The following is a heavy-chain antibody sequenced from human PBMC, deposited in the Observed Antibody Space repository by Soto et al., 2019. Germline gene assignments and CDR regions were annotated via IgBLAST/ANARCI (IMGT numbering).Heavy chain of an antibody. CDR3: ARGVYDYWSGYYAGSGLDV. Sequence: QVPLQESGPGLVKPSETLSLTCTVSGDSMSPFYWNWIRQSPGKGLEWIGFIYYSGNTNYNPSLKSRVAISVDTSKNQFSLKRSSVTAADTAVYYCARGVYDYWSGYYAGSGLDVWGQGTTVTVSS. CDR2: IYYSGNT. J-gene: IGHJ6*02. CDR1: GDSMSPFY. V-gene: IGHV4-59*13. D-gene: IGHD3-3*01.